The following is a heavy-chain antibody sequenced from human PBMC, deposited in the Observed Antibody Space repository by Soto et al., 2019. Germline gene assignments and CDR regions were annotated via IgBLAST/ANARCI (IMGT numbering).Heavy chain of an antibody. D-gene: IGHD3-16*01. J-gene: IGHJ6*02. V-gene: IGHV4-30-4*01. CDR3: ARDPLGEGGSGMDV. CDR1: GGSISSGDYY. CDR2: IYYSGST. Sequence: TLSLTCTVSGGSISSGDYYWSWIRQPPGKGLEWIGYIYYSGSTYYNPSLKSRVTISVDTSKNQFSLKLSSVTAADTAVYYCARDPLGEGGSGMDVWGQGTTVTVSS.